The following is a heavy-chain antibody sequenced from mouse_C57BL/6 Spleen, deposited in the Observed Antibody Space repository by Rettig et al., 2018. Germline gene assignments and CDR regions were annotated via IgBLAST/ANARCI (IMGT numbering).Heavy chain of an antibody. D-gene: IGHD1-1*01. Sequence: EVQLQQSGPELVKPGASVKMSCKASGYTFTDYNMHWVKQSHGKSLEWIGYINPNNGGTSYNQKFKGKATLTVNKSSSTAYMELRSLTSEDSAVYYCARTPYGSSDYFDYWGQGTTLTVSS. CDR1: GYTFTDYN. V-gene: IGHV1-22*01. CDR2: INPNNGGT. CDR3: ARTPYGSSDYFDY. J-gene: IGHJ2*01.